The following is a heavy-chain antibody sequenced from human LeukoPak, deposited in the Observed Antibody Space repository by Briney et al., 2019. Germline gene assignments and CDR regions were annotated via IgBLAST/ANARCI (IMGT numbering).Heavy chain of an antibody. J-gene: IGHJ2*01. CDR2: IRSKSYYETT. Sequence: PGGSLRLSCTASGFTIGEYAMTWVRQAPGRGLEWLGFIRSKSYYETTQYAASVRGRFTISRDDSKSVTYLQMNSLKTEDTAVYFCTRDRRDGHNDGYFNLWGRGTLVTVSS. D-gene: IGHD5-24*01. CDR1: GFTIGEYA. V-gene: IGHV3-49*04. CDR3: TRDRRDGHNDGYFNL.